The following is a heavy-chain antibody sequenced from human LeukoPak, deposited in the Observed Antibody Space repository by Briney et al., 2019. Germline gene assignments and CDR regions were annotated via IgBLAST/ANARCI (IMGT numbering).Heavy chain of an antibody. J-gene: IGHJ4*02. CDR1: GFTFSSYA. CDR2: IGGSGSSR. V-gene: IGHV3-23*01. CDR3: APGGNGDIFRRGY. D-gene: IGHD3-9*01. Sequence: PGGSLRLSCEASGFTFSSYAMSWVRQAPGKGLEWVSAIGGSGSSRYYADSVKGRFTISRDNSKNTLSLQMNSLRAEDTAVYYCAPGGNGDIFRRGYWGQGTLVTVSS.